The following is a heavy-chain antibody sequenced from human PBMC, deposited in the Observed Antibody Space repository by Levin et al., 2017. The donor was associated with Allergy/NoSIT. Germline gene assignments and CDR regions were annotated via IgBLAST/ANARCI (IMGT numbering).Heavy chain of an antibody. CDR1: GFTFTSFA. J-gene: IGHJ6*02. CDR3: ASHFAMLRGYEYFGLDV. V-gene: IGHV3-30-3*01. D-gene: IGHD3-10*01. Sequence: PSGGSLRLSCAASGFTFTSFAMHWVRQAPGKGLEWVAVMSEDENKEYYADPVKGRFTISRDNSKNTLYLQMNSLRVEDTGVYYCASHFAMLRGYEYFGLDVWGQGTTVTVSS. CDR2: MSEDENKE.